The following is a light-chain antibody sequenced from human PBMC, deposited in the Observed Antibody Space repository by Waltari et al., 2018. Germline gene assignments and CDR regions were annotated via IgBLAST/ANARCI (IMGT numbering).Light chain of an antibody. CDR2: WAS. Sequence: DIVMTQSPDSLAVSLGERATINCKSSQSVLYNSNDKNYLAWYQQKPGQPPKLLIYWASTRESGVPDRFSGSGAGTDFTLTISSLQAEDVAVYYCQQYYRSRTFGQGTKVEIK. CDR3: QQYYRSRT. CDR1: QSVLYNSNDKNY. J-gene: IGKJ1*01. V-gene: IGKV4-1*01.